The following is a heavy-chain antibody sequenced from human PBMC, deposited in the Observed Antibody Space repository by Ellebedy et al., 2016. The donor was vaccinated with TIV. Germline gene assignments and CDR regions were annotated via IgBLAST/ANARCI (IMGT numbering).Heavy chain of an antibody. CDR1: GGSISSSNW. Sequence: MPSETLSLTCAVSGGSISSSNWWSWVRQPPGKGLEWIGEIYHSGSTNYNPSLKSRVTISVDKSKNQFSLKLSSVTAEDTAIYYCAKDQVGGDGRWVFDIWGQGTMVTVSS. J-gene: IGHJ3*02. CDR3: AKDQVGGDGRWVFDI. CDR2: IYHSGST. V-gene: IGHV4-4*02. D-gene: IGHD3-16*01.